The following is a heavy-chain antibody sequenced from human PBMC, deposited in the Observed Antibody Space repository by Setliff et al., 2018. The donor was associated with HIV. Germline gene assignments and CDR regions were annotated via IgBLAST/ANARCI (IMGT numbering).Heavy chain of an antibody. CDR2: INPAGNPT. CDR3: ARDHCSSSGCYEYSYYGMDV. J-gene: IGHJ6*02. D-gene: IGHD2-2*01. Sequence: GASVKVSCKASGYTFTSDYIHWVRQAPGQGLEWMGMINPAGNPTSYAQKFQGRLTMTRDTSISTAYMEVSRLRSDDTAVYYCARDHCSSSGCYEYSYYGMDVWGQGTTVTVSS. CDR1: GYTFTSDY. V-gene: IGHV1-46*01.